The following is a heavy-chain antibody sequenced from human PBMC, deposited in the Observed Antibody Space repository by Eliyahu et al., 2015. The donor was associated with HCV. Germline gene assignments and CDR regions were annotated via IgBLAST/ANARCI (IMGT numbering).Heavy chain of an antibody. J-gene: IGHJ5*02. V-gene: IGHV3-23*04. CDR3: ARPKWGSSKYFLDT. Sequence: EIQLVESGGGLVPPGGSLTLSCXASGFTFKNYAMAWVRQAPGKRPEWVSGIDGIGWTPYYADSVRGRFTVSRDNSKSTMSLQMSRLTVDDTAIYYCARPKWGSSKYFLDTWGQGILVIVSS. CDR1: GFTFKNYA. CDR2: IDGIGWTP. D-gene: IGHD7-27*01.